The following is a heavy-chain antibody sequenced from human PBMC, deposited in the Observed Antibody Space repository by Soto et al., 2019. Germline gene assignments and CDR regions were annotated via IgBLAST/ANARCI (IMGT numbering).Heavy chain of an antibody. D-gene: IGHD6-6*01. CDR2: IVVGSGNT. CDR1: GSTFTSSA. V-gene: IGHV1-58*01. J-gene: IGHJ3*02. CDR3: AADRGGHSSSSEGFAFDI. Sequence: SVKVSCKASGSTFTSSAVQWVRQARGQRLERIGWIVVGSGNTNYAQKFQERVTITRDMSTSTAYMELSSLRSEDTAVYYCAADRGGHSSSSEGFAFDIWGQGTMVTVSS.